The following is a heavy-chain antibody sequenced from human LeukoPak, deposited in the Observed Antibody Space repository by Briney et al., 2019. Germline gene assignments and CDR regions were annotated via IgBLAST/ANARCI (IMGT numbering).Heavy chain of an antibody. CDR2: ISAYNGDT. J-gene: IGHJ3*02. CDR1: GGTFTSYG. D-gene: IGHD6-19*01. CDR3: ARGLQENLAWLQAFSAFDI. V-gene: IGHV1-18*01. Sequence: ASVKVSCKASGGTFTSYGISWVRQAPGQGLEWMGWISAYNGDTNYAQKLQGRVTMTTDTSTSTAYMELRSLRSDDTAVYYCARGLQENLAWLQAFSAFDIWGQGTMVTVSS.